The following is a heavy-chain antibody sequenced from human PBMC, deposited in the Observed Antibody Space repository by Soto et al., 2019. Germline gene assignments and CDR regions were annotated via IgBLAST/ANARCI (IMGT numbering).Heavy chain of an antibody. D-gene: IGHD6-19*01. CDR1: GFTFNTYP. CDR2: ISGSGDNT. CDR3: AKRHSSGWYGFDY. J-gene: IGHJ4*02. Sequence: EVQLLESGGGLVQPGGSLRLSCAASGFTFNTYPMSWVRQAPEKGLEWVSAISGSGDNTYYADSVKGRFTISRDNSKNTVYRQMSSRRAEDTAVYYCAKRHSSGWYGFDYWGQGTLVTVSS. V-gene: IGHV3-23*01.